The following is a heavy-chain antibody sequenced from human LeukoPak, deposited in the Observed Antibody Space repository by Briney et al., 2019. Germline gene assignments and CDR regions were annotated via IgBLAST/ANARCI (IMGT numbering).Heavy chain of an antibody. CDR2: INHSGST. V-gene: IGHV4-34*01. D-gene: IGHD3-22*01. CDR3: ARDRKRQYYYDSSGYPRFDP. Sequence: SETLSLTCAVYGGSSSGYYWSWIRQPPGKGLEWIGEINHSGSTNYNPSLKSRVTISVDTSKNQFSLKLSSVTAADTAVYYCARDRKRQYYYDSSGYPRFDPWGQGTLVTVSS. CDR1: GGSSSGYY. J-gene: IGHJ5*02.